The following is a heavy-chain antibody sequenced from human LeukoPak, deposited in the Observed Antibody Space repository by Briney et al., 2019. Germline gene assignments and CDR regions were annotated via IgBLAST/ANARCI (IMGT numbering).Heavy chain of an antibody. Sequence: SETLSLTCAVYGGSFSGYYWSWIRQPPGKGLEWIGEINHSGSTNYNPSLKSRVTISVDTSKNQFSLKLNSVTAADTAVYYCARGWGPGSAIYYYYGMDVWGKGTTVTVSS. V-gene: IGHV4-34*01. CDR2: INHSGST. CDR1: GGSFSGYY. D-gene: IGHD3-10*01. CDR3: ARGWGPGSAIYYYYGMDV. J-gene: IGHJ6*04.